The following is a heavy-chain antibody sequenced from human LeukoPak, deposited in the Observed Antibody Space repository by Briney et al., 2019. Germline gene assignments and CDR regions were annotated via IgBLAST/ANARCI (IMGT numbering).Heavy chain of an antibody. CDR2: INLNSGDT. Sequence: ASVKLFRKASGYTFTGCYMHWVRQAPGQGLEWMGWINLNSGDTNYATKFQGRFTMTRDTSISTPYLELSSLRSGDTAVYYCAKDPTGYSNTWFDPWGQGTLVTVSS. J-gene: IGHJ5*02. CDR3: AKDPTGYSNTWFDP. CDR1: GYTFTGCY. V-gene: IGHV1-2*02. D-gene: IGHD5-18*01.